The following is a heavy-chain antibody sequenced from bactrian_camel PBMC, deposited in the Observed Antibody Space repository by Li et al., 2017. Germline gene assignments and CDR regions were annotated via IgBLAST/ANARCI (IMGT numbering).Heavy chain of an antibody. CDR2: IDSDGST. J-gene: IGHJ4*01. V-gene: IGHV3S53*01. CDR3: AADLVTGGDWRSVDLWSY. D-gene: IGHD1*01. CDR1: GYTFNRYC. Sequence: HVQLVESGGGLVQPGGSLRLSCVASGYTFNRYCMRWYRQAPGKDREGVATIDSDGSTAYEDSVKGRFTVSKDDAKNTLYLEMNSLKPEDTAMYYCAADLVTGGDWRSVDLWSYWGQGTQVTVS.